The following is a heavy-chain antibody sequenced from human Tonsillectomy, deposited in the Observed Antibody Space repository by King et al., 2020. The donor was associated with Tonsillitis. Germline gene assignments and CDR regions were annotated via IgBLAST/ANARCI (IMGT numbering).Heavy chain of an antibody. V-gene: IGHV3-30*18. D-gene: IGHD3-9*01. CDR1: GFTFSNCG. CDR2: ISYDGNNK. CDR3: AKDNGRYYDILTGYRYYYYGMDV. Sequence: VQLVESGGGVVQPGRSLRLSCAASGFTFSNCGMHWVRQAPGKELEWVTVISYDGNNKYYAESVKGRFTISRDNSKNTLYLQMNSLRAEDTAVYYCAKDNGRYYDILTGYRYYYYGMDVWGQGTTVTVSS. J-gene: IGHJ6*02.